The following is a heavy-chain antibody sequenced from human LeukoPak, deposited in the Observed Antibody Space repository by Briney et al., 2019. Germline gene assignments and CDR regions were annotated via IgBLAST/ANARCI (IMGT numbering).Heavy chain of an antibody. Sequence: SETLSLTCSVSGGSISGHYWTWIRQPPGKGLEWIGQIHYTGKPDYNPSLKSRITISVDTSKNQVSLQVSSVAAADSAIYYCARFGVDYDMDVWGHGTTVTVFS. CDR3: ARFGVDYDMDV. CDR2: IHYTGKP. J-gene: IGHJ6*02. D-gene: IGHD3-16*01. V-gene: IGHV4-59*11. CDR1: GGSISGHY.